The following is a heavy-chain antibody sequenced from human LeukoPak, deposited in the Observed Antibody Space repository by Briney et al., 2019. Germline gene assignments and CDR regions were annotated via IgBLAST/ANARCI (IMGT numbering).Heavy chain of an antibody. D-gene: IGHD2-2*01. CDR1: GFTFSTYT. V-gene: IGHV3-64D*06. J-gene: IGHJ4*02. CDR2: ISSNGGST. CDR3: ARLGGPAAVDY. Sequence: GGSLRLSCSASGFTFSTYTMHWVRQAPGKGLECVSAISSNGGSTYYVDSVQGRFTISRDNSKYTLYLQMSSLRAEDTAVYYCARLGGPAAVDYWGQGTLVTVSS.